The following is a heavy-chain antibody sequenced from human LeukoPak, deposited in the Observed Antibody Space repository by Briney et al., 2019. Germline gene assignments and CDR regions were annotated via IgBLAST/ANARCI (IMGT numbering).Heavy chain of an antibody. CDR3: ARAEGWKGQLDYYYMDV. Sequence: GASVKVSCKASGYTFTDYYIHWIRQAPGQGLEWMGIINPSGGSTSYAQKFQGRVTMTRDTSISTAYMELSRLRSDDTAVYYCARAEGWKGQLDYYYMDVWGKGTTVTVSS. CDR2: INPSGGST. D-gene: IGHD5-18*01. J-gene: IGHJ6*03. CDR1: GYTFTDYY. V-gene: IGHV1-46*01.